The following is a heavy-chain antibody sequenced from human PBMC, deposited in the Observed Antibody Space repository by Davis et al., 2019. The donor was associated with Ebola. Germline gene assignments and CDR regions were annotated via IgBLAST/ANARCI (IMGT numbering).Heavy chain of an antibody. V-gene: IGHV3-23*01. Sequence: GESLKISCAASGFTFSSYAMSWVRQAPGKGLEWVSAISGSGGSTYYADSVKGRFTISRDNAKNSLYLQMNSLRAEDTAVYYCAREVAPACLDYWGQGTLVTVSS. J-gene: IGHJ4*02. CDR3: AREVAPACLDY. D-gene: IGHD2-2*01. CDR2: ISGSGGST. CDR1: GFTFSSYA.